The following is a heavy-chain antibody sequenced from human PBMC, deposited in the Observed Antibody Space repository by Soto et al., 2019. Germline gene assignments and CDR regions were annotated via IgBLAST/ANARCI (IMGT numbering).Heavy chain of an antibody. CDR1: GYTFTGYY. CDR2: INPNSGGT. D-gene: IGHD5-18*01. Sequence: QVQLVQSGAEVKKPGASVKVSCKASGYTFTGYYMHWVRQAPGQGLEWMGWINPNSGGTNYAQKFQGRVTRTRDTAISTAYMELSRLRSDDTAVYYCARFRKGYSYGHNWFDPWGQGTLVTVSS. CDR3: ARFRKGYSYGHNWFDP. V-gene: IGHV1-2*02. J-gene: IGHJ5*02.